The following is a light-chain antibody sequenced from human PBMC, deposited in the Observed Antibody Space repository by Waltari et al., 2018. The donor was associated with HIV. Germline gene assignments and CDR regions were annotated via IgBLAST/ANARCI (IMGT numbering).Light chain of an antibody. CDR3: QVWDSSSDHWV. Sequence: SYVLTQPPSVSVAPGKTARITCGGHNIGSKSVHWYQQQPGLAPVLVIYDDSDRPSGSPERFSVSKSGNTATLTISRVEAGDEADYYCQVWDSSSDHWVFGGGTKLTVL. CDR1: NIGSKS. V-gene: IGLV3-21*04. J-gene: IGLJ3*02. CDR2: DDS.